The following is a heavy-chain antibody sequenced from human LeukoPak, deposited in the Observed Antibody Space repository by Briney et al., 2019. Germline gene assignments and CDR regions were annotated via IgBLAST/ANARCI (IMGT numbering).Heavy chain of an antibody. J-gene: IGHJ4*02. V-gene: IGHV4-59*08. CDR1: GGSVSDYY. CDR3: ARHYYDILTGYYAFNY. D-gene: IGHD3-9*01. CDR2: IHYTGTT. Sequence: PSETLSLTCTVSGGSVSDYYWSWIRQTPGKGLEWMGYIHYTGTTNYNPSLKSRVTMSLDTSKNQFSLKLTSVTAADTAVYFCARHYYDILTGYYAFNYWGQGTLVTVSS.